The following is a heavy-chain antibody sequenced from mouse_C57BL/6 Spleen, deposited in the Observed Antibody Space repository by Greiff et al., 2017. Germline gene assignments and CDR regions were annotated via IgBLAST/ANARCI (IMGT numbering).Heavy chain of an antibody. CDR1: GFTFSSYA. CDR3: ARDWSYAMDY. V-gene: IGHV5-4*01. J-gene: IGHJ4*01. CDR2: ISDGGSYT. Sequence: EVKVVESGGGLVKPGGSLKLSCAASGFTFSSYAMSWVRQTPEKRLEWVATISDGGSYTYYPDNVKGRFTISRDNAKNNLYLQMSHLKSEDTAMYYCARDWSYAMDYWGQGTSVTVSS.